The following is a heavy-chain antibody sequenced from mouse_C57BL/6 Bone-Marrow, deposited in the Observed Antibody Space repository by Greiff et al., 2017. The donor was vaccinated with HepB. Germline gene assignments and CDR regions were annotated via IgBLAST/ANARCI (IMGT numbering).Heavy chain of an antibody. J-gene: IGHJ3*01. CDR2: IDPSDSYT. V-gene: IGHV1-69*01. Sequence: VQLQQPGAELVMPGASVKLSCKASGYTFTSYWMHWVKQRPGQGLEWIGEIDPSDSYTNYNQKFKGKSTLTVDKSSSTAYMQLSSLTSEDSAVYYCARPYYYGSPWFAYWGQGTLVTVSA. D-gene: IGHD1-1*01. CDR1: GYTFTSYW. CDR3: ARPYYYGSPWFAY.